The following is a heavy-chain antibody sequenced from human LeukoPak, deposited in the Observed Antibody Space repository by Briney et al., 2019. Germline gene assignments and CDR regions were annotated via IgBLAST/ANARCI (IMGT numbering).Heavy chain of an antibody. CDR1: GYTFTGYY. CDR3: ARQYYYDISGYYY. V-gene: IGHV1-2*02. CDR2: INPNSGGT. Sequence: ASVKVSCKASGYTFTGYYMHWVRQAPGQGLEWMGWINPNSGGTNYAQKFQGRVTMTRDTSISTAYMELSRLRSDDTAVYYCARQYYYDISGYYYWGQGTLVTVSS. D-gene: IGHD3-22*01. J-gene: IGHJ4*02.